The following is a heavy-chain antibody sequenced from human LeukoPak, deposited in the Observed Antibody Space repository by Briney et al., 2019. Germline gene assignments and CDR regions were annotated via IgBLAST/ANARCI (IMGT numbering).Heavy chain of an antibody. Sequence: PGGSLRLSCAASGFTFTSYAMSWVRQAPGKGLEWVSAISSSGGSTYYADSVKGRFTISRDNSKNTLYLQMNSLRAEDTAVYYCAKSLYDSDAFDIWGQGTMVTVSS. CDR2: ISSSGGST. CDR3: AKSLYDSDAFDI. CDR1: GFTFTSYA. J-gene: IGHJ3*02. D-gene: IGHD3-22*01. V-gene: IGHV3-23*01.